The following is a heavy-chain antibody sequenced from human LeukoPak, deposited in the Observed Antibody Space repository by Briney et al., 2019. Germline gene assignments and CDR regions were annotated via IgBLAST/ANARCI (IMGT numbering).Heavy chain of an antibody. CDR2: ISGSGGST. D-gene: IGHD3-22*01. J-gene: IGHJ4*02. CDR1: GFTFSSYA. Sequence: GGSLRLSCAASGFTFSSYAMSWVRQAPGKGLEWVSAISGSGGSTYYADSVKGRFTISRDNSKNTLYLQMNSLRAEDTAVYYCVKSLNYYDSSGYTNWGQGTLVTVSS. V-gene: IGHV3-23*01. CDR3: VKSLNYYDSSGYTN.